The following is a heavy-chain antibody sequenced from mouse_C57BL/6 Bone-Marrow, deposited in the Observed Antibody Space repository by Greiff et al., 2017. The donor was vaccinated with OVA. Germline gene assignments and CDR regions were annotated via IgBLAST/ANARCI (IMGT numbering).Heavy chain of an antibody. CDR1: GYTFTDYY. V-gene: IGHV1-19*01. CDR2: INPYNGGT. Sequence: EVQLQQSGPVLVKPGASVKMSCKASGYTFTDYYMNWVKQSHGKSLEWIGVINPYNGGTSYNQKFKGKATLTVDKSSSTAYMELNSLTSEDSAVYYCARNAAGTDGYYEAWFAYWGQGTLVTVAA. D-gene: IGHD2-3*01. J-gene: IGHJ3*01. CDR3: ARNAAGTDGYYEAWFAY.